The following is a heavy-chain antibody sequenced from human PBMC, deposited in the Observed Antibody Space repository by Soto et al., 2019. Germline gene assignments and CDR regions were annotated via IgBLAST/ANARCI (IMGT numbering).Heavy chain of an antibody. D-gene: IGHD1-26*01. CDR2: IIPIFGTA. J-gene: IGHJ4*02. Sequence: SVKVSCKASGGTFSSYAISWVRQAPGQGLEWMGGIIPIFGTANCAQKFQGRVTITADESTSTAYMELSSLRSEDTAVYYCARSTLPQYSGSHFDYWGQGTLVTVSS. V-gene: IGHV1-69*13. CDR1: GGTFSSYA. CDR3: ARSTLPQYSGSHFDY.